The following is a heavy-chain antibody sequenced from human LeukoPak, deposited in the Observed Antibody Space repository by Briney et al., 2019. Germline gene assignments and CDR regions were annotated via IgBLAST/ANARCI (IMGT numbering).Heavy chain of an antibody. V-gene: IGHV4-34*01. CDR2: INHSGST. CDR1: GGSFSGYY. D-gene: IGHD3-10*01. CDR3: ASLRITMVRGVLNYYGMYV. Sequence: SETLSLTCAVYGGSFSGYYWSWIRQPPGKGLEWIGEINHSGSTNYNPSLKSRVTISVDTSKNQFSLKLSSVTSADTAVYYCASLRITMVRGVLNYYGMYVWGKGTTVTVSS. J-gene: IGHJ6*04.